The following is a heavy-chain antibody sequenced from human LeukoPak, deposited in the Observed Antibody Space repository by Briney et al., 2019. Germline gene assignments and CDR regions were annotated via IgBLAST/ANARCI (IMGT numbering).Heavy chain of an antibody. Sequence: PGGSLRLSCAASGFTFNTYGMTWVRQAPGKGLELVSAIPSNGGSTYYGDSVEGWFSISRDKSRNTLYLQMDSQRVDNTAVYYCARDLCWGCFDDWGQGTLVTVSS. J-gene: IGHJ4*02. CDR3: ARDLCWGCFDD. CDR2: IPSNGGST. V-gene: IGHV3-23*01. CDR1: GFTFNTYG. D-gene: IGHD3-10*02.